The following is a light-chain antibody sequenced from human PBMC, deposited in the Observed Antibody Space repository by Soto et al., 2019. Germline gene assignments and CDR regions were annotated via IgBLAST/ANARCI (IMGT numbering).Light chain of an antibody. CDR3: SSYTSSSTLV. CDR2: EVR. CDR1: SSDVGSYNR. Sequence: QSALTQPPSVSGSPGQSVTISCTGTSSDVGSYNRVSWYQQPLGTAPKLMIYEVRNRPSGVPDRFSGSKSGNTASLTISGLQAEDEADYYCSSYTSSSTLVCGGGTKLTVL. J-gene: IGLJ2*01. V-gene: IGLV2-18*02.